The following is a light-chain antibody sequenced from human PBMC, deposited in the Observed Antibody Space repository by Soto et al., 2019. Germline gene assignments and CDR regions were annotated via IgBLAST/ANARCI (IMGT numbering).Light chain of an antibody. CDR3: LQHNSYPLT. Sequence: DIQMTQSPSTLSASVGDRVTIACRASQSISSWLAWYQQKPGKAPKLLIYDASSLESGVPSRFSGSGSGTEFTLTITSLQPEDFATYYCLQHNSYPLTFGGGTKVDIK. V-gene: IGKV1-5*01. J-gene: IGKJ4*01. CDR2: DAS. CDR1: QSISSW.